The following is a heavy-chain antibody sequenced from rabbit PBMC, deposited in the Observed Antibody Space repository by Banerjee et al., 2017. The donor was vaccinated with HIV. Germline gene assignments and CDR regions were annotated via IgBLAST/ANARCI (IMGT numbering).Heavy chain of an antibody. V-gene: IGHV1S40*01. CDR2: IDTNSDST. CDR1: GIDFSSYYY. D-gene: IGHD2-1*01. Sequence: QSLEESGGDLVKPGGTLTLTCKASGIDFSSYYYMCWVRQAPGKGLELIACIDTNSDSTSYASWAKGRFTISKTSSTTVTLQMTSLTAADTATYFCARHVYAMDLWGQGTLVTVS. CDR3: ARHVYAMDL. J-gene: IGHJ3*01.